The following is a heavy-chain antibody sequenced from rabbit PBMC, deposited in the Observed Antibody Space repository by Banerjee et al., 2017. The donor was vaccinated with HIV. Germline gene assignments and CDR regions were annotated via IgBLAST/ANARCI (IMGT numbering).Heavy chain of an antibody. CDR1: GFSLSSSHN. V-gene: IGHV1S45*01. CDR2: IYIGGDAT. J-gene: IGHJ4*01. D-gene: IGHD6-1*01. Sequence: QEQLVESGGGLVQPEGFLTLTCTASGFSLSSSHNMCWVRQAPGKGLEWVACIYIGGDATWYASWAKGRFTISKTSSTTVTLEMTSLTAADTGTYFCARRVSYTNYGWPFNLWGPGTLVTVS. CDR3: ARRVSYTNYGWPFNL.